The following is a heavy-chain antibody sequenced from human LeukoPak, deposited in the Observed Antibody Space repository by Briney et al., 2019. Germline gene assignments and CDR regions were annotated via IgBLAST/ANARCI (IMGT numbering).Heavy chain of an antibody. CDR3: ARDSPLTAGPFDP. CDR2: IWYDGSNE. Sequence: AGSLRLSCVASGITFSSFGMHWVRQAPGKGLEWVAFIWYDGSNEYYADSVKGRFTIFRDNSKNTLYLQMNSLRGDDTAVYYCARDSPLTAGPFDPWGQGTLVTVSS. D-gene: IGHD7-27*01. J-gene: IGHJ5*02. V-gene: IGHV3-33*01. CDR1: GITFSSFG.